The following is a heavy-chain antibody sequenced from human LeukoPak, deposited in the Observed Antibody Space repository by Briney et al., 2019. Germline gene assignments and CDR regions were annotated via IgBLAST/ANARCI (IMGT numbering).Heavy chain of an antibody. CDR1: GFTFSSYE. J-gene: IGHJ3*02. CDR2: ISSGGSTI. Sequence: GGSLRLSCAASGFTFSSYEMNWVRQAPGKGLEWVSYISSGGSTIYYADSVRGRFTISRDNAKNSLYLQMNSLRAEDTAVYYCARGLGHYDVFDIWGQGTMDTVSS. D-gene: IGHD3-16*01. CDR3: ARGLGHYDVFDI. V-gene: IGHV3-48*03.